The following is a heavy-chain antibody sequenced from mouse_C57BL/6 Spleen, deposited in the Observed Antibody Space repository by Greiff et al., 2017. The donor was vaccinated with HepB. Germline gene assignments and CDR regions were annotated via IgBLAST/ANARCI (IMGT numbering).Heavy chain of an antibody. Sequence: EVQRVESGGGLVQPGGSLSLSCAASGFTFTDYYMSWVRQPPGKALEWLGFIRNKANGYTTEYSASVKGRFTISRDNSQSILYLQMNALRAEDSATYYCARYYDYRYYAMDYWGQGTSVTVSS. CDR3: ARYYDYRYYAMDY. CDR2: IRNKANGYTT. D-gene: IGHD2-4*01. J-gene: IGHJ4*01. CDR1: GFTFTDYY. V-gene: IGHV7-3*01.